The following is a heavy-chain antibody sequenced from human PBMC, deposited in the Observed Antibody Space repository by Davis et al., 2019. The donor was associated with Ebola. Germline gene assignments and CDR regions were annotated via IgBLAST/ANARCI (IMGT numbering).Heavy chain of an antibody. V-gene: IGHV3-48*02. CDR1: GFTFSSYS. CDR3: ARGTTSPLLYYYYGMDV. Sequence: GESLKISCAASGFTFSSYSMNWVRQAPGKGLEWVSYISSSSSTIYYADSAKGRFTISRDNAKNSLYLQMNSLRDEDTAVYYCARGTTSPLLYYYYGMDVWGKGTTVTVSS. CDR2: ISSSSSTI. J-gene: IGHJ6*04. D-gene: IGHD2/OR15-2a*01.